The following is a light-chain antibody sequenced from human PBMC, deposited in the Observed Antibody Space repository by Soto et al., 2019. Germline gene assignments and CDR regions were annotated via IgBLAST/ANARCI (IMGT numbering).Light chain of an antibody. CDR1: QSVSSN. CDR3: QQYNNWPLYT. CDR2: GAS. V-gene: IGKV3-15*01. Sequence: EIVMTQSPATLSVSPGERATLSCRASQSVSSNSAWYHQKPGQAPRLLIYGASTRATGIPARFSGSGSGTEFTLTISSLQSEDFAVYYCQQYNNWPLYTFGQGTKLEIK. J-gene: IGKJ2*01.